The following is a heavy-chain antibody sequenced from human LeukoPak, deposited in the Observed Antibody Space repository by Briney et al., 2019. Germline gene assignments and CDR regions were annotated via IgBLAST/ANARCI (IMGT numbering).Heavy chain of an antibody. V-gene: IGHV3-15*07. CDR2: IKSKTDGGTT. D-gene: IGHD3-9*01. CDR1: GFTSSNAW. Sequence: GGSLRLSCAASGFTSSNAWMNWVRQAPGKGLEWVGRIKSKTDGGTTDYAAPVKGRFTISRDDSKNTLYLQMNSLKTEDTALYYCSTDQGGDILTGCWGQGTLVTVSS. J-gene: IGHJ4*02. CDR3: STDQGGDILTGC.